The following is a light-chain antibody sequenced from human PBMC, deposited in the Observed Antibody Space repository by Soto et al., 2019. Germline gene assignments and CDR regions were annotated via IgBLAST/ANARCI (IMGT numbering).Light chain of an antibody. CDR3: QQYNNWPPHT. CDR1: QSVSSY. V-gene: IGKV3-11*01. Sequence: EILFTQSPATLYLSPGERATLSCRASQSVSSYLAWYQQKPGQAPRLLIYDASNRATGIPARFSGSGSGTEFSLTISSLQSEDFAFYYCQQYNNWPPHTFGGGTKVDI. J-gene: IGKJ4*01. CDR2: DAS.